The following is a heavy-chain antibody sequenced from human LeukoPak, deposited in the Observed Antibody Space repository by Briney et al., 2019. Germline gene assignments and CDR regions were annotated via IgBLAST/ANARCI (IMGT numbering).Heavy chain of an antibody. CDR2: INPSGGST. CDR1: GYTFTSYY. CDR3: ARGDYYDSSGYLQFDY. D-gene: IGHD3-22*01. Sequence: GASVKVSCKASGYTFTSYYMHWVRQAPGQGLEWMGIINPSGGSTSYAQKFQGRVTMTRDTSTSTVYMELSSLRSEDTAVYYCARGDYYDSSGYLQFDYWGQGTLVTASS. J-gene: IGHJ4*02. V-gene: IGHV1-46*01.